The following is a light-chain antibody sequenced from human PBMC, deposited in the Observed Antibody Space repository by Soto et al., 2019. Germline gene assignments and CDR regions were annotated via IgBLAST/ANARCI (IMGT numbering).Light chain of an antibody. CDR3: QQYGSSPLLT. Sequence: EIVLTQSPGTLSLSPGERATLSCRASQSVSSSYLAWYQQKPGQAPRLLIYGASSRATGIPDRFSGSGSGTDFTLTISRLEPEDFAVYYCQQYGSSPLLTFGVGNKVEIK. V-gene: IGKV3-20*01. CDR2: GAS. J-gene: IGKJ4*01. CDR1: QSVSSSY.